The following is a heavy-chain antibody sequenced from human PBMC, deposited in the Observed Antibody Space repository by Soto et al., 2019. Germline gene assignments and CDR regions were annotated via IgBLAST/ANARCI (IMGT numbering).Heavy chain of an antibody. Sequence: PSETLSLTCTVSGGSVSSGSYYWSWIRQPPGKGLEWIGYIYYSGSTNYNPSLKSRVTISVDTSKNQFSLKLSSVTAADTAVYYCAREHVSGFGDYYYYGMDVWGQGTTVTVS. CDR3: AREHVSGFGDYYYYGMDV. D-gene: IGHD3-10*01. J-gene: IGHJ6*02. CDR1: GGSVSSGSYY. CDR2: IYYSGST. V-gene: IGHV4-61*01.